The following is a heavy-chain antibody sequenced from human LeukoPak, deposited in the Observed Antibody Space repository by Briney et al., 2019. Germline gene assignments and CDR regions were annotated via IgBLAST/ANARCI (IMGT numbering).Heavy chain of an antibody. Sequence: SSETLSLTCTVSGVSISSYYWNWIRQPPGKGPEWIGNIYNSGSTNYNPSLKSRVTISVDKSKNQTSLKLSSVTAADTALYYCARDKGPYWYFDLWGRGTLVTVSS. J-gene: IGHJ2*01. CDR1: GVSISSYY. CDR2: IYNSGST. CDR3: ARDKGPYWYFDL. V-gene: IGHV4-59*01.